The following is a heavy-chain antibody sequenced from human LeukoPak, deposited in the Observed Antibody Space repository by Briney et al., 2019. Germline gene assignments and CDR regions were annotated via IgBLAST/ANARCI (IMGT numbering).Heavy chain of an antibody. CDR1: GYTLTSYG. CDR2: ISAYNGNT. V-gene: IGHV1-18*01. J-gene: IGHJ4*02. CDR3: ARVREYVWHHAFDI. D-gene: IGHD3-16*01. Sequence: ASVKVSCKPSGYTLTSYGISWVRQAPGQGLEWMGWISAYNGNTNYAQKLQGTVTMTTDTSTSTAYMELRSLRSDDTAVYYCARVREYVWHHAFDIWGQGTLVTVSS.